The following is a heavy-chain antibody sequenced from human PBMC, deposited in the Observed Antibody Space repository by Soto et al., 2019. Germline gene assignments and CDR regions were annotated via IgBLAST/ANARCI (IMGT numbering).Heavy chain of an antibody. V-gene: IGHV3-23*01. CDR1: GFSFSNYW. J-gene: IGHJ4*02. CDR3: AKENGYSSSWFEFDY. D-gene: IGHD6-13*01. CDR2: ISGSGGST. Sequence: GGSLRLSCAASGFSFSNYWMHWVRQAPGKGLVWVSAISGSGGSTYYADSVKGRFTISRDNSKNTLYLQMNSLRAEDTAVYYCAKENGYSSSWFEFDYWGQGTLVTVSS.